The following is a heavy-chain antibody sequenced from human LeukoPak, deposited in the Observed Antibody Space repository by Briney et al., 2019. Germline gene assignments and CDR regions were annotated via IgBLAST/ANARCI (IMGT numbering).Heavy chain of an antibody. Sequence: GGSLRLSCAASGFTFSSYAMSWARQAPEKGLEWISGISGSGGNTYYADSVKGRFTISRDISKNTLYLQMNSLRGEDTAVYYCAKPGDGCSGGSCYYFDYWAREPWSPSPQ. CDR3: AKPGDGCSGGSCYYFDY. D-gene: IGHD2-15*01. V-gene: IGHV3-23*01. CDR2: ISGSGGNT. J-gene: IGHJ4*02. CDR1: GFTFSSYA.